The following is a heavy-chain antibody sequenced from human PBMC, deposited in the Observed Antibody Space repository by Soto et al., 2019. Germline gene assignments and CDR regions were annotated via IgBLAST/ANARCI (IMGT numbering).Heavy chain of an antibody. CDR3: ARTYTSGWYDY. CDR1: GYTFRTYD. J-gene: IGHJ4*02. CDR2: ISSHNGNT. Sequence: QVHLVQSGAEVKKPGASVKVSCKASGYTFRTYDISWVRQAPGQGLEWMGWISSHNGNTNYAQKVQDRVTMTTDTSTRTAYMELRSLRSDDTAVYYCARTYTSGWYDYWGQGTLVTVSS. V-gene: IGHV1-18*01. D-gene: IGHD6-19*01.